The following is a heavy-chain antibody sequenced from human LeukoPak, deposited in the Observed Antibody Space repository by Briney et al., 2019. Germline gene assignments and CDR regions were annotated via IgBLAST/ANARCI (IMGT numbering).Heavy chain of an antibody. J-gene: IGHJ4*02. V-gene: IGHV3-7*01. D-gene: IGHD3-22*01. CDR2: IKQDGSQK. CDR3: ARDYYYDSSAYLDY. Sequence: PGGSLRLSCAASGFTFSMYWMSWIRQAPGKGLEWVANIKQDGSQKNYVDSVRGRFTISRDNSKNSLYLQMNSLRAEDTAVHYCARDYYYDSSAYLDYWGQGTLVTVSS. CDR1: GFTFSMYW.